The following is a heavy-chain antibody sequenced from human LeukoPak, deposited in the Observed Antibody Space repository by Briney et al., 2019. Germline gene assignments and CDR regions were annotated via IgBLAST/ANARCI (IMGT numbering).Heavy chain of an antibody. CDR1: GYSISSGYY. D-gene: IGHD3-10*01. CDR2: IYHSGST. V-gene: IGHV4-38-2*01. CDR3: ARARFGESGHYFDY. J-gene: IGHJ4*02. Sequence: SETLSLTCAVSGYSISSGYYWGWIRQPPGKGLEWIGSIYHSGSTYYNPSLKSRVTISVDTSKNQFSLKLSSVTAADAAVHYCARARFGESGHYFDYWGQGTLVTVSS.